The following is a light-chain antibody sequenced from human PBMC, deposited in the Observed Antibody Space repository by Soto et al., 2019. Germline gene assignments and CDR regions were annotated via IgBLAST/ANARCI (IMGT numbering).Light chain of an antibody. CDR3: QQRSNWPELT. V-gene: IGKV3-11*01. CDR2: DAS. J-gene: IGKJ4*01. Sequence: EIVLTQSPATLSLSPGERATLSCRASQSVSSYLAWYQQKPGQAPRLLIYDASNRATGIPARFSGSGSGTDFTLTISSLEPEDFAVYYCQQRSNWPELTLGGGTKVDI. CDR1: QSVSSY.